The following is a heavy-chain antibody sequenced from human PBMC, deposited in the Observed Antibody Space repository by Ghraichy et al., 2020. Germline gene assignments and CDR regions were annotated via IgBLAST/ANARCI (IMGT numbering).Heavy chain of an antibody. J-gene: IGHJ3*02. D-gene: IGHD1-26*01. CDR1: GFTFSSYS. Sequence: GGSLRLSCAASGFTFSSYSMNWVRQAPGKGLEWVSYISSSSSTIYYADSVKGRFTISRDNAKNSLYLQMNSLSDEDTAVYYCASKWTDDAFDIWGQGTMVTVSS. CDR3: ASKWTDDAFDI. V-gene: IGHV3-48*02. CDR2: ISSSSSTI.